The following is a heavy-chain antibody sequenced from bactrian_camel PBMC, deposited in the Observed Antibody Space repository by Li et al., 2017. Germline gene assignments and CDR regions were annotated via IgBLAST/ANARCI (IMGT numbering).Heavy chain of an antibody. V-gene: IGHV3S6*01. CDR3: GADVYGGSWLNQHGYHY. CDR1: GLHDHIGYC. D-gene: IGHD6*01. J-gene: IGHJ4*01. CDR2: ISTDGGST. Sequence: QVQLVESGGGSVQAGDSLTLSCVASGLHDHIGYCMGWFRRPPGKEREGVAAISTDGGSTYYADSVKGRYTISQDIAKRTLFLQMDSLKPEDTAVYYCGADVYGGSWLNQHGYHYWGRGTQVTVS.